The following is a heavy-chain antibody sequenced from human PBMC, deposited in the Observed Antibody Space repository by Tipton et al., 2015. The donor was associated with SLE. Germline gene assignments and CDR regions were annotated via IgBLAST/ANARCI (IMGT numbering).Heavy chain of an antibody. Sequence: RLVKPSETLSLTCTVSGGSISSHYWSWIRQPPGKGLEWIGYIYYSGSTNYNPSLKSRVTISVDTSKNQFSLKLSSVTAADTAVYYCARGQIAARPFDYWGQGTLVTVSS. V-gene: IGHV4-59*08. CDR1: GGSISSHY. CDR3: ARGQIAARPFDY. D-gene: IGHD6-6*01. J-gene: IGHJ4*02. CDR2: IYYSGST.